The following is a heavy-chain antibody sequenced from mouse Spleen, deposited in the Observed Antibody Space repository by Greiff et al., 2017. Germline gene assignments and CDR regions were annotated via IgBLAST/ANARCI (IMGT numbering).Heavy chain of an antibody. CDR3: ARGKPPLRVAY. Sequence: QVHVKQPGTELVKPGASVKLSCKASGYTFTSYWMHWVKQRPGHGLEWIGNINPSNGGTNYNEKFKSKATLTVDKSSSTAYMQLSSLTSEDSAVYYCARGKPPLRVAYWGQGTLVTVSA. J-gene: IGHJ3*01. V-gene: IGHV1-53*01. CDR1: GYTFTSYW. CDR2: INPSNGGT. D-gene: IGHD2-1*01.